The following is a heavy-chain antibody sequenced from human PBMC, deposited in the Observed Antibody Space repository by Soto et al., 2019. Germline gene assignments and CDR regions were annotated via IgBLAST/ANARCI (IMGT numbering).Heavy chain of an antibody. D-gene: IGHD3-22*01. CDR1: GFTFSSYA. J-gene: IGHJ4*02. Sequence: GGSLRLSCAASGFTFSSYAMSWVRQAPGKGLEWVSAISGSGGSTYYADSVKGRFTISRDNSKNTLYLQMNSLRAEDTAVYYCAKPMDYYYDSSGSFDYWGQGTLVTVSS. V-gene: IGHV3-23*01. CDR2: ISGSGGST. CDR3: AKPMDYYYDSSGSFDY.